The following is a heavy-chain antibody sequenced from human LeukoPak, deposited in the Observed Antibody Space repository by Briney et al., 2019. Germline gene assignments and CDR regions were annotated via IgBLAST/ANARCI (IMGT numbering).Heavy chain of an antibody. CDR2: INHSGST. CDR3: ARHWVVKSFDY. CDR1: GGSFSGYY. V-gene: IGHV4-34*01. Sequence: SETLSLTCAVYGGSFSGYYWSWIRQPPGKGLEWIGEINHSGSTNYNPSLKSRVTISVDTSKNQFSLKLSSVTAAGTAVCYCARHWVVKSFDYWGQGTLVTVSS. J-gene: IGHJ4*02. D-gene: IGHD3-22*01.